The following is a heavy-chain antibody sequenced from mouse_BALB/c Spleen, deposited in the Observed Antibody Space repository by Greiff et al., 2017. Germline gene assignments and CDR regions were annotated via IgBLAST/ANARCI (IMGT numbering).Heavy chain of an antibody. CDR1: GFSLTSYD. CDR2: IWTGGGT. CDR3: VRDGNSLLPFDY. D-gene: IGHD1-2*01. J-gene: IGHJ2*01. Sequence: VKLMESGPGLVAPSQSLSITCTVSGFSLTSYDISWIRQPPGKGLEWLGVIWTGGGTNYNSAFMSRLSISKDNSKSQVFLKMNSLQTDDTAIYYCVRDGNSLLPFDYWGQGTTLTVSS. V-gene: IGHV2-9-2*01.